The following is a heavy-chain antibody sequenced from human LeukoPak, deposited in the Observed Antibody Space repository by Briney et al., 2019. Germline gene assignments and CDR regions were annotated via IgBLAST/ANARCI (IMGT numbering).Heavy chain of an antibody. Sequence: PGGSLRLSCAASGFTFSDYYMSWIRQAPGKGLEWVSYISSSGSTIYYADSVKGRFTISRDNAKNSLYLQMNSLRAEDTAVYYCARENAASSDSFDYWGQGTLVTVSS. CDR2: ISSSGSTI. CDR3: ARENAASSDSFDY. V-gene: IGHV3-11*04. D-gene: IGHD6-6*01. J-gene: IGHJ4*02. CDR1: GFTFSDYY.